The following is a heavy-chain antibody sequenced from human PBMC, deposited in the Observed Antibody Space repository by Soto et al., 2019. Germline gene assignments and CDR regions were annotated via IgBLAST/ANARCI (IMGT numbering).Heavy chain of an antibody. CDR1: GYTFTGYY. J-gene: IGHJ4*02. Sequence: ASVKVSCKPSGYTFTGYYMHWVRQAPGQGLEWMGWINPNSGGTNYAQKFQGRVTMTRDTSISTAYMELSRLRSDDTAVYYCARDSKAVLMVYAVCDYWGQGTLVTVSS. V-gene: IGHV1-2*02. D-gene: IGHD2-8*01. CDR2: INPNSGGT. CDR3: ARDSKAVLMVYAVCDY.